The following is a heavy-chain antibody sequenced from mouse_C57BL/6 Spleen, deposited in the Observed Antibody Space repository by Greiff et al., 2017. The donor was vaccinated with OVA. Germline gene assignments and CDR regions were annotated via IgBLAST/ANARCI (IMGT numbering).Heavy chain of an antibody. CDR1: GFTFSDYG. V-gene: IGHV5-17*01. CDR3: ARLYPSYWYFDV. Sequence: DVQLVESGGGLVKPGGSLKLSCAASGFTFSDYGMHWVRQAPEKGLEWVAYISSGSSTIYYADTVKGRFTISRDNAKNTLFLQMTSLRSEDTAMYYCARLYPSYWYFDVWGTGTTVTVSS. J-gene: IGHJ1*03. CDR2: ISSGSSTI.